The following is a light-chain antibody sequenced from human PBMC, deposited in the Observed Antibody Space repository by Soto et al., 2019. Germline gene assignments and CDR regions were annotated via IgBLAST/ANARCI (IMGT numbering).Light chain of an antibody. V-gene: IGLV2-14*01. Sequence: QSALTQPASVSGSPGQSITISCTGTSSDIGTYNYVSWYQQYPGKAPKLMIYDVSNRPSRVSNRFSGSKSGNTASLTISGLRAEDEADYYCSSYTSSSTVVFGGGTQLTVL. CDR1: SSDIGTYNY. J-gene: IGLJ2*01. CDR3: SSYTSSSTVV. CDR2: DVS.